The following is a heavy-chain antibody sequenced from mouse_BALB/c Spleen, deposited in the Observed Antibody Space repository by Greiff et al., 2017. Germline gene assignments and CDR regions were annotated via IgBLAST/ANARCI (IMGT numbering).Heavy chain of an antibody. CDR2: IWAGGST. V-gene: IGHV2-9*02. CDR1: GFSLTSYG. D-gene: IGHD4-1*01. CDR3: ARDGANWDVIWFAY. J-gene: IGHJ3*01. Sequence: QVQLQESGPGLVAPSQSLSITCTVSGFSLTSYGVHWVRQPPGKGLEWLGVIWAGGSTNYNSALMSRLSISKDNSKSQVFLKMNSLQTDDTAMYYCARDGANWDVIWFAYWGQGTLVTVSA.